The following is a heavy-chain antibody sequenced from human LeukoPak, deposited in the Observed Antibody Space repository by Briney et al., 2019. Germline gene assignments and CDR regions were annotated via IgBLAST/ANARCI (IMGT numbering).Heavy chain of an antibody. CDR1: GGSITGDY. CDR3: AKGVASWAVGLDP. D-gene: IGHD7-27*01. CDR2: IYSSGGT. Sequence: SETLSLTCMVSGGSITGDYWSWIRQPPGKALEWIGYIYSSGGTNYNPSLSSRVTISVDMSKNQFSLKLNSVTASDTAVYYCAKGVASWAVGLDPWGQGTLVTVSS. V-gene: IGHV4-59*01. J-gene: IGHJ5*02.